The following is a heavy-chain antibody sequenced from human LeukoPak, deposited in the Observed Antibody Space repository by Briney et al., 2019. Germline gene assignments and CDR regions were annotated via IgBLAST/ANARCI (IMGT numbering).Heavy chain of an antibody. CDR1: GCTFTSYY. Sequence: PEASVKVSCKASGCTFTSYYMHWVRQAPGQGLEWMAIIDPSGGSTSYAQKFQGRVTMTRDTSTSTVYMELSSLRSEDTAVYYCARDMSGAAGYCSSTSCGEATPNDYWGQGTLVTLSS. J-gene: IGHJ4*02. CDR3: ARDMSGAAGYCSSTSCGEATPNDY. V-gene: IGHV1-46*01. CDR2: IDPSGGST. D-gene: IGHD2-2*01.